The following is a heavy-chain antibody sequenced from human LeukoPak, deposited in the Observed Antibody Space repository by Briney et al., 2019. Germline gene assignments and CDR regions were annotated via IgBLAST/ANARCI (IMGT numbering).Heavy chain of an antibody. CDR2: VFSSGST. V-gene: IGHV4-59*11. Sequence: SETLSLTCNFSAVSISRHFWSWIRQTPEKGLEWLGYVFSSGSTNYNPSLKSRITISLDTSKHQFSLTLNSVTAADTAAYYCAREYDYWGLGTLVTVSS. J-gene: IGHJ4*01. CDR3: AREYDY. CDR1: AVSISRHF.